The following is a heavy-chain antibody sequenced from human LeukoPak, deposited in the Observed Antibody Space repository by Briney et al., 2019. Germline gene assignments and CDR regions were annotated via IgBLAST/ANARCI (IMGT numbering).Heavy chain of an antibody. D-gene: IGHD3-3*01. CDR2: ISSSSYI. Sequence: NPGGSLRLSCAASGFTFSSYSMNWVRQAPGKGLEWVSSISSSSYIYYADSVKGRFTISRDNAKNSLYLQMNSLRAEDTAVYYCARDWELRFHQGGFDYWGQGTLVTVSS. CDR3: ARDWELRFHQGGFDY. CDR1: GFTFSSYS. J-gene: IGHJ4*02. V-gene: IGHV3-21*01.